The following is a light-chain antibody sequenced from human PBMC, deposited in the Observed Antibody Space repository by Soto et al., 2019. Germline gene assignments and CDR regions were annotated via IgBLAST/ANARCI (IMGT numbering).Light chain of an antibody. Sequence: DIQMTQSPSTLSASVGDSVIITCRASQSISPWLAWYQQKPGKAPTLLIYKASSLEGGVPSRFSGSGSGTDFNITISSLQPDDFATYYCQQYNTYPLTFGGGTTVEIK. CDR1: QSISPW. CDR3: QQYNTYPLT. CDR2: KAS. J-gene: IGKJ4*01. V-gene: IGKV1-5*03.